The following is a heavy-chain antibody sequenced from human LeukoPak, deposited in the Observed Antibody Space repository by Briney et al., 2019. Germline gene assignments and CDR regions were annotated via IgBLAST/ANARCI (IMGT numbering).Heavy chain of an antibody. V-gene: IGHV3-23*01. J-gene: IGHJ4*02. CDR1: GFTFSSYA. D-gene: IGHD3-10*01. CDR3: AKDNVDYGSGSYHQDY. CDR2: ISGSGGST. Sequence: SGGSLRLSCAASGFTFSSYAMSWVRQAPGKGLEWVSAISGSGGSTYSADFVKGRFTISRDNSKNTLYLQMNSLRVEDTAVYYCAKDNVDYGSGSYHQDYWGQGTLVTVSS.